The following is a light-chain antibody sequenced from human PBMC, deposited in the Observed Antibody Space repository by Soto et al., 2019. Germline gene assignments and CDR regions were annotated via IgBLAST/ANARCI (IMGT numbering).Light chain of an antibody. CDR1: QSVTNNY. Sequence: EVVLTQSPGTLSLSPGERPTLSCRASQSVTNNYFAWYQQKPGQAPRLLIFGSSDRATGTPDRFSGSGSGTDFTLTISRLEPEDSAVYYCQQYGSSPPYTFGQGTKLEIK. J-gene: IGKJ2*01. CDR2: GSS. V-gene: IGKV3-20*01. CDR3: QQYGSSPPYT.